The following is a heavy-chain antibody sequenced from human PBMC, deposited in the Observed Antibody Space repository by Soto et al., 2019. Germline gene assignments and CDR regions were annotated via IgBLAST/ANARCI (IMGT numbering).Heavy chain of an antibody. J-gene: IGHJ6*02. Sequence: ASVKVSCKASGYTFTGYYMHWVRHAPGQGLEWMGWINPNSGGTNYAQKFQGWVTMTRDTSISTAYMELSRLRSDDTAVYYCAREYCSSTSCYGRGVYYYYGMDVWGQGTTVTVSS. CDR3: AREYCSSTSCYGRGVYYYYGMDV. CDR2: INPNSGGT. V-gene: IGHV1-2*04. CDR1: GYTFTGYY. D-gene: IGHD2-2*01.